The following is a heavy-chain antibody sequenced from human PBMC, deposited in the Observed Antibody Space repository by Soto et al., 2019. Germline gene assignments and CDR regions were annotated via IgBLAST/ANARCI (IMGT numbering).Heavy chain of an antibody. CDR2: INAGNGNT. J-gene: IGHJ5*02. CDR1: GYTFTSYA. V-gene: IGHV1-3*01. CDR3: ARRRYCSSTSCYTSTFDP. D-gene: IGHD2-2*02. Sequence: QVQLVQSGAEVKKPGASVKVSCKASGYTFTSYAMHWVRQAPGQRLEWMGWINAGNGNTKYSQKFQGRVTITRDTSAGTANMELSSLRSEDTAVYYCARRRYCSSTSCYTSTFDPWGQGTLVTVSS.